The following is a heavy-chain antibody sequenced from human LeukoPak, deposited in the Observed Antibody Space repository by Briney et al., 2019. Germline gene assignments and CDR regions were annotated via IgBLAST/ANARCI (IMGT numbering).Heavy chain of an antibody. CDR1: GYTFTSYD. CDR3: ARDCSSGWYSWFDP. CDR2: MNPNSGNT. Sequence: ASVKVSCKASGYTFTSYDINWVRQATGQGLEWMGWMNPNSGNTGYAQKFQGRVTMTRNTSISTAYMELSSLRSEDTAVYYCARDCSSGWYSWFDPWGQGTLVTVSS. J-gene: IGHJ5*02. D-gene: IGHD6-19*01. V-gene: IGHV1-8*01.